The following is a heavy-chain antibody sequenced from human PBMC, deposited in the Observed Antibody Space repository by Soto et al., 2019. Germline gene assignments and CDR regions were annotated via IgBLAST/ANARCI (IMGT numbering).Heavy chain of an antibody. CDR2: IDTGNGKT. CDR1: GYTFTEFP. J-gene: IGHJ4*02. CDR3: AIAKSIKSDF. V-gene: IGHV1-3*04. Sequence: QVQLVQSGPEVKKPGASVKVSCKASGYTFTEFPIHWVSQAPGQGLQWVGWIDTGNGKTRYSAKFRGRVTLTRDTSADTAYMDLRGLRSEDTAVFFCAIAKSIKSDFWGQGTLVTVSS.